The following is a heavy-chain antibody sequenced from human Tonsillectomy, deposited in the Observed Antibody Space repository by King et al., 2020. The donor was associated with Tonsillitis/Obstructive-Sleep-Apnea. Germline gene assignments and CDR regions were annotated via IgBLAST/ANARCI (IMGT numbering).Heavy chain of an antibody. Sequence: QLVQSGGGVVQPGRSLTLSCAASGFTFSSNGMYWVRQAPGKGLEWVAVISYDGSNKNYADSVKGRFTISRDNSMNTLYLQMNSLRAEDTAVYYCAKGRVGTLYFFDYWGQGTLVTVSS. D-gene: IGHD1-1*01. CDR2: ISYDGSNK. CDR3: AKGRVGTLYFFDY. V-gene: IGHV3-30*18. J-gene: IGHJ4*02. CDR1: GFTFSSNG.